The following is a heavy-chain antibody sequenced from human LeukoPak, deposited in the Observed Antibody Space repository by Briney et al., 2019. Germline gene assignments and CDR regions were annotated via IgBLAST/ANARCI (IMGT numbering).Heavy chain of an antibody. D-gene: IGHD7-27*01. CDR3: ARSAITGEIYFHY. J-gene: IGHJ4*02. Sequence: GGSLRLSCAVSGFTFSSYWMSWVRQAPGKGLEWVANIKEDGSDKNYVDSVKGRFTISRDNAKNSLFLQMNSLRAEDTAVYYCARSAITGEIYFHYWGQGTLVSGCS. V-gene: IGHV3-7*02. CDR1: GFTFSSYW. CDR2: IKEDGSDK.